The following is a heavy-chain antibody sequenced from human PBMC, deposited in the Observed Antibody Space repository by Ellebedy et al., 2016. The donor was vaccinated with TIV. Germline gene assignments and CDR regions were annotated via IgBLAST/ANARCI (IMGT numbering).Heavy chain of an antibody. CDR1: GFTFSNYW. CDR3: ARGQTDYDFWSGYCNG. CDR2: IRNDGGER. Sequence: GESLKISCAASGFTFSNYWMAWVRQAPGKGLEWVANIRNDGGERFYVDSVKGRFTISRDNAKNTLYLQMNSLRAEDTAVYYCARGQTDYDFWSGYCNGWGQGTLVTVSS. J-gene: IGHJ4*02. V-gene: IGHV3-7*01. D-gene: IGHD3-3*01.